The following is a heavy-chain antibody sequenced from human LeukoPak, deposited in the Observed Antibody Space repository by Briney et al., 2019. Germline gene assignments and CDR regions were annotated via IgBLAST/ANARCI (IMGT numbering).Heavy chain of an antibody. CDR2: IYSGGST. CDR3: ARDTARDYGDYSS. J-gene: IGHJ4*02. Sequence: PGGSLRLSCAASGFTVSSNYMSWVRQAPGKGLEWVSLIYSGGSTYYTDSVKGRFTISRDNSKNTLYLQMNSLRAEDTAVYYCARDTARDYGDYSSWGQGTLVTVSS. CDR1: GFTVSSNY. V-gene: IGHV3-66*02. D-gene: IGHD4-17*01.